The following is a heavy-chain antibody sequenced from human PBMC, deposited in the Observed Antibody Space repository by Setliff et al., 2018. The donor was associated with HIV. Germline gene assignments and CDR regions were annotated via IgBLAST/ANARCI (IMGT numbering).Heavy chain of an antibody. CDR1: GFTFSDYW. J-gene: IGHJ5*02. D-gene: IGHD2-15*01. Sequence: GESLTISCAASGFTFSDYWMHWVRQVPGKGLVYVSRINPDGSTTTYADSVKGRFTISRDNAKNTLYLQMNSLRGEDTAVYFCARAIRDGNSLINWFDPWGQGTLVTVSS. CDR3: ARAIRDGNSLINWFDP. V-gene: IGHV3-74*01. CDR2: INPDGSTT.